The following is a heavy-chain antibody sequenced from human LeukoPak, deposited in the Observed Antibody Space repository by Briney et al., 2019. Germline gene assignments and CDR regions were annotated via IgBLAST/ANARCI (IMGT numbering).Heavy chain of an antibody. CDR3: ANYDNSGNYYVNY. CDR2: IRTKSNNYAT. J-gene: IGHJ4*02. CDR1: GFTFSGSA. V-gene: IGHV3-73*01. D-gene: IGHD3-22*01. Sequence: PGGSLRLSCAAPGFTFSGSAMHWVRQASGKGLEGVGRIRTKSNNYATTDGASVKGRFTISRDDSKNTAYLQMNSLKTEDTAVYYCANYDNSGNYYVNYWGQGTLVTVSS.